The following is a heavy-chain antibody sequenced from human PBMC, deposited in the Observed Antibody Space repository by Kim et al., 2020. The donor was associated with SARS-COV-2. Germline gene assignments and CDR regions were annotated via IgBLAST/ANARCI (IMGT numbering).Heavy chain of an antibody. CDR3: AKGVSVMTSSLGNY. Sequence: GGSLRLSCAASGFTFSSYGMSWVRQVPGKGLEWVSDISGSGGSPYYADSVKGRFTISRDNSKNTLYLQMNSLRAEDTALYYCAKGVSVMTSSLGNYWGQGTLVTVSS. CDR1: GFTFSSYG. CDR2: ISGSGGSP. V-gene: IGHV3-23*01. J-gene: IGHJ4*02. D-gene: IGHD2-21*02.